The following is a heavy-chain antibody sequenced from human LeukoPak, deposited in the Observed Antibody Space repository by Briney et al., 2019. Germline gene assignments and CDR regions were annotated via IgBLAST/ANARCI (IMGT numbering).Heavy chain of an antibody. J-gene: IGHJ4*02. V-gene: IGHV4-59*01. Sequence: SETLSLTCTVSGGSISSYYWSWIRQPPGKGLEWIGYIYYSGSTNYNPSLKSRVTISVDTSKNQFSLKLSSVTAADTAVYYCARGTWSHGSGSSYFDYWGQGTLVTVSS. D-gene: IGHD3-10*01. CDR3: ARGTWSHGSGSSYFDY. CDR2: IYYSGST. CDR1: GGSISSYY.